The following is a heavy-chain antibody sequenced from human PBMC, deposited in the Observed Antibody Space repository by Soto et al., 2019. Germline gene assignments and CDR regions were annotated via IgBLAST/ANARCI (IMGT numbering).Heavy chain of an antibody. CDR3: ARQGSSWEYNWFDP. J-gene: IGHJ5*02. Sequence: PSETLSLTCTVSGGSISSGGYYWSWIRQHPGKGLEWIGYIYYSGSTYYNPSLKSRVTISVDTSKNQFSLKLSSVTAADTAVYYCARQGSSWEYNWFDPWGQGTLVTVSS. CDR2: IYYSGST. V-gene: IGHV4-31*03. D-gene: IGHD6-13*01. CDR1: GGSISSGGYY.